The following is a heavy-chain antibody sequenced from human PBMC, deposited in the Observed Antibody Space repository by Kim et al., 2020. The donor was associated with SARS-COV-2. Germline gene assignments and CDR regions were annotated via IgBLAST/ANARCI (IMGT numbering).Heavy chain of an antibody. CDR1: GFTFGYYA. Sequence: GGSLRLSCAASGFTFGYYAMGWVRQAPGKGLEWVSGMSESGENTYYADSVKGRFTISRDNSRNTLHLQMNSLRVEDTAIYYCAKGGSRSNDDYPFDSWGQGTLVIVSS. V-gene: IGHV3-23*01. D-gene: IGHD3-16*01. J-gene: IGHJ4*02. CDR2: MSESGENT. CDR3: AKGGSRSNDDYPFDS.